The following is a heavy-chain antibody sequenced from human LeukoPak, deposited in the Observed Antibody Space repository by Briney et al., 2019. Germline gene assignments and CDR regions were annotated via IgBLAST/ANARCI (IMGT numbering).Heavy chain of an antibody. CDR3: AKDGGEYYDILTGYYPRLYYMDV. CDR1: GFTFSTYG. Sequence: GRSLRLSCVASGFTFSTYGMSWVRQAPGKGLEWVSAISGSGGSTYYADSVKGRFTISRDNSKNTLYLQMNSLRAEDTAVYYCAKDGGEYYDILTGYYPRLYYMDVWGKGTTVTIS. CDR2: ISGSGGST. J-gene: IGHJ6*03. V-gene: IGHV3-23*01. D-gene: IGHD3-9*01.